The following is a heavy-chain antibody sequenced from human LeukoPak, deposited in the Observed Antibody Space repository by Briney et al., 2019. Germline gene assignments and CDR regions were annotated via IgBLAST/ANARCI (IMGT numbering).Heavy chain of an antibody. CDR3: AKDRSWIIDAWFDS. CDR1: GFTFSSYA. J-gene: IGHJ5*01. CDR2: ITGYGDRT. Sequence: GGSLRLSCAASGFTFSSYAMSWVRQAPGKGLEWVTSITGYGDRTYYADSVKGRLTISRDNSKNTLYLQLNSLRAPDTAVYYCAKDRSWIIDAWFDSWGQGTRVTVSS. V-gene: IGHV3-23*01. D-gene: IGHD1-1*01.